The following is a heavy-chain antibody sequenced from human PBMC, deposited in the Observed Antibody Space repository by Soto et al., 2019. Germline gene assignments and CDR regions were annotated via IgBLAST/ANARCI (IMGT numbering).Heavy chain of an antibody. V-gene: IGHV3-66*01. Sequence: EVKLVESGGGLVQPGGSLRLSCAASGFTVSSNYMSWVRQAPGKGLEWVTVIYSGGSTYYADSVKGRFTISRDNSKNTLYLQMNSLRAEDTAVYYCARDPGDCSSTSCYESAFDIWGQGTMVTVSS. J-gene: IGHJ3*02. CDR2: IYSGGST. CDR3: ARDPGDCSSTSCYESAFDI. CDR1: GFTVSSNY. D-gene: IGHD2-2*01.